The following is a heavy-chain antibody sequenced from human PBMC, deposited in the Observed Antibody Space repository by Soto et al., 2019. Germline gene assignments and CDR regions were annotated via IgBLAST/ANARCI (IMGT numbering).Heavy chain of an antibody. CDR1: GFTVSSNY. CDR2: IYSGGST. CDR3: ARDKKVATDEGYGMDV. V-gene: IGHV3-53*01. J-gene: IGHJ6*02. Sequence: EVQLVESGGGLIQPGGSLRLSCAASGFTVSSNYMSWVRQAPGKGLEWVSVIYSGGSTYYADSVKGRFTISRDNSKNTLYLKMNSLSAEDTAVYYCARDKKVATDEGYGMDVWGQGTTVTVSS. D-gene: IGHD5-12*01.